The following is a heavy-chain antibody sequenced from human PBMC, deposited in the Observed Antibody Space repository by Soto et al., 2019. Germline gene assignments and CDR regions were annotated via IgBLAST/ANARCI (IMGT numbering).Heavy chain of an antibody. CDR1: GGSFSGYY. J-gene: IGHJ5*02. D-gene: IGHD1-1*01. V-gene: IGHV4-34*01. CDR2: INHSGST. CDR3: ATTKWKHNWFAP. Sequence: SETLSLTCAVYGGSFSGYYWSWIRQPPGKGLEWIGEINHSGSTNYNPSLKSRFTISVDTSKNQFSLKVSSVTAADTAVYYCATTKWKHNWFAPWGKGTLVTVSS.